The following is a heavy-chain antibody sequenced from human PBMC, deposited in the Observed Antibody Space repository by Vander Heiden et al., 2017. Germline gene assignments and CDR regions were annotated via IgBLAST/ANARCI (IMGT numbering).Heavy chain of an antibody. J-gene: IGHJ4*02. CDR1: GFTFTTAW. CDR3: TTEGGLGYHAVDR. V-gene: IGHV3-15*01. Sequence: EVQLVESGGGLVKPGESLRVSCAASGFTFTTAWISWVRQAPGKGVEWVGRIKSSLFGGTTDFAAPVKGRFTISRDDSKKTVFLQMNRLETEDTAVYYCTTEGGLGYHAVDRWGQGTLVTVSS. D-gene: IGHD3-16*01. CDR2: IKSSLFGGTT.